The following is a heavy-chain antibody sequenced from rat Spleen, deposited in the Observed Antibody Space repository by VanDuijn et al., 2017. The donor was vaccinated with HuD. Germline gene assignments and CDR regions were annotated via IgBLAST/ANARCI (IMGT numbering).Heavy chain of an antibody. Sequence: EVQLVESGGGLVQPGRSLKLSCAASGFTFSDYAMAWVRQAPKKGLEWVAYISPGGGSTYYRDSVKGRFTISRDNAKSTLYLQMDSLRSEDTATYYCARLLWARHYVMDAWGQGVMVTVSS. CDR1: GFTFSDYA. CDR2: ISPGGGST. D-gene: IGHD1-7*01. V-gene: IGHV5S23*01. CDR3: ARLLWARHYVMDA. J-gene: IGHJ4*01.